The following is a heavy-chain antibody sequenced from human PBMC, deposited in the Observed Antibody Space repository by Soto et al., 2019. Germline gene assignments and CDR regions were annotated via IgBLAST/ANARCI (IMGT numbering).Heavy chain of an antibody. D-gene: IGHD3-3*01. V-gene: IGHV3-64D*08. J-gene: IGHJ6*02. CDR3: VIYYDFWSGPPYDYYYYGMDV. CDR1: GFTFSSYA. Sequence: GGSLRLSCSASGFTFSSYAMHWVRQAPGKGLEYFSATSSNGGSTYYADSVKGRFTISRDNSKNTLYLQMSSLRAEDTAVYYCVIYYDFWSGPPYDYYYYGMDVWGQGTTVTVS. CDR2: TSSNGGST.